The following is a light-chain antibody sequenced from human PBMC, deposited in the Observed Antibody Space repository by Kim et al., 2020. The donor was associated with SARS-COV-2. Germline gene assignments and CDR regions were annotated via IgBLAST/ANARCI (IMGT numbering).Light chain of an antibody. J-gene: IGKJ4*01. CDR3: QQSHTTPLLT. Sequence: ASVGERVTIACRASQSIGTYLNWYQRKPGKAPKLLIFAASTLQRGVPSRFSGSGSGTDSTLTVTSLQPEDFATYYCQQSHTTPLLTFGGGTKVDI. CDR1: QSIGTY. V-gene: IGKV1-39*01. CDR2: AAS.